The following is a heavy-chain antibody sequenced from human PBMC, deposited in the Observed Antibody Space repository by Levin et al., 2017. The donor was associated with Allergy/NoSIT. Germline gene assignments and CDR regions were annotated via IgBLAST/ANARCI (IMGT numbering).Heavy chain of an antibody. CDR2: IKYDGSEK. Sequence: RGESLKISCAASGFTFSSSWMDWVRQTPGKGLEWVANIKYDGSEKYYVDSVKGRFTISRDNAKNSMYLQMSSLRDEDTAVYYCSRSLDYWGQGTLVTVSS. J-gene: IGHJ4*02. V-gene: IGHV3-7*04. CDR3: SRSLDY. CDR1: GFTFSSSW.